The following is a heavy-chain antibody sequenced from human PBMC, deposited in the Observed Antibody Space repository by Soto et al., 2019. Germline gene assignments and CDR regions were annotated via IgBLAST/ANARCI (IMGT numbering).Heavy chain of an antibody. V-gene: IGHV3-33*01. CDR3: ARDSSSAWSLDY. CDR1: GFTFSKYG. Sequence: QVQLVESGGGVVQPGRSLRLSCAASGFTFSKYGMHWVRQAPGRGLEWVSVIWFDGTSRYYADSVKGRFTISRDNSKNTLYLQMNSLRAEDTAAYYCARDSSSAWSLDYWGQGTLVTVSS. CDR2: IWFDGTSR. D-gene: IGHD6-19*01. J-gene: IGHJ4*02.